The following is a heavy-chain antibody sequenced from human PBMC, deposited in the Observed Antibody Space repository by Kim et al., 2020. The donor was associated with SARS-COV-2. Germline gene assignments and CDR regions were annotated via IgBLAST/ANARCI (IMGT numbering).Heavy chain of an antibody. CDR2: IWDDGSNK. J-gene: IGHJ4*02. V-gene: IGHV3-33*01. CDR3: ARDPGGSGSYQGGFDY. CDR1: GFTFSSYG. Sequence: GGSLRLSCAASGFTFSSYGMHWVRQAPGKGLEWVAVIWDDGSNKYYADSVKGRFTISRDNSKNTLYLQMNSLRAEDTAVYYCARDPGGSGSYQGGFDYWGQGTLVTVSS. D-gene: IGHD1-26*01.